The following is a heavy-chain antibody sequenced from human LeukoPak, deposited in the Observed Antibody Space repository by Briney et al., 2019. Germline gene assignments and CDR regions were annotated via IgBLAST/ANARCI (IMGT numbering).Heavy chain of an antibody. CDR3: ARVAVLMVYAHQFRWFDP. CDR1: GYTFTGYY. CDR2: INPNSGGT. V-gene: IGHV1-2*02. D-gene: IGHD2-8*01. J-gene: IGHJ5*02. Sequence: ASVKVSCKASGYTFTGYYMHWVRQAPGQGLEWMGWINPNSGGTNYAQKFQGRVTMTRDTSISTAYMELSRLRSDDTAVYYCARVAVLMVYAHQFRWFDPWGQGTLVTVSS.